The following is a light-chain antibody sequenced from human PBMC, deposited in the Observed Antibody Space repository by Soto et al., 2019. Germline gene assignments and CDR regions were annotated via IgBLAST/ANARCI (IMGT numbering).Light chain of an antibody. Sequence: QSVLTQPASVSGSPGQSITISCTGTSSDLAIYNYVSWYQQQPGKAPKLMIYQVTNRPSGVSNRFSGSRSGNTASLTISGLQAEDEADYYCSSYTDSSNYVFGTGTKLTVI. CDR2: QVT. CDR3: SSYTDSSNYV. V-gene: IGLV2-14*01. J-gene: IGLJ1*01. CDR1: SSDLAIYNY.